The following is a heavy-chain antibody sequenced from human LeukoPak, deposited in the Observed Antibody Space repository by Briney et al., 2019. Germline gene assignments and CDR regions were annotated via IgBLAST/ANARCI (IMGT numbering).Heavy chain of an antibody. J-gene: IGHJ4*02. D-gene: IGHD2-2*01. CDR3: ARDLSLGMPGCFDF. CDR1: GFTYRRYS. V-gene: IGHV3-21*06. CDR2: ISSGSDYI. Sequence: PGGSLRLSCVASGFTYRRYSMNWVRQAPGKGLEWVSTISSGSDYIYHADSVRGRFTISRDNARNSLYLQMNSLRAEDTAVYYCARDLSLGMPGCFDFWGQGILVTVSS.